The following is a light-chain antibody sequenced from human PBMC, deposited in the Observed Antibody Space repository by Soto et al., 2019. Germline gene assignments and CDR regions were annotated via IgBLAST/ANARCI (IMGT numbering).Light chain of an antibody. J-gene: IGKJ2*01. CDR1: QSVASN. CDR3: QQYHNWPPQYT. Sequence: EIVMTQSPASLSVSPGDGATLSCRASQSVASNVAWYQQKPGQGPRLLIHGASTRAAGVPARFSGSRSATDFTLTISSLQCEDFAVDYCQQYHNWPPQYTFGQGTKLQIK. CDR2: GAS. V-gene: IGKV3-15*01.